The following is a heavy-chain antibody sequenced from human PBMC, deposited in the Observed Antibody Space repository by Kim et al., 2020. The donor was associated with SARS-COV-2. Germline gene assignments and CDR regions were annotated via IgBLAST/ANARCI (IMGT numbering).Heavy chain of an antibody. CDR3: ARGLSFLLRDSSGWWFDP. J-gene: IGHJ5*02. Sequence: SETLSLTCTVSGGSISSYYWSWIRQPPGKGLEWIGYIYYSGSTNYNPSLKSRVTISVDTSKNQFSLKLSSVTAADTAVYYCARGLSFLLRDSSGWWFDPWGQGTLVTVSS. D-gene: IGHD6-19*01. CDR2: IYYSGST. V-gene: IGHV4-59*13. CDR1: GGSISSYY.